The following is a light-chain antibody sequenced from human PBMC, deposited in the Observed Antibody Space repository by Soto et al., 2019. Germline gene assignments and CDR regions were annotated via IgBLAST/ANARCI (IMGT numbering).Light chain of an antibody. CDR2: EVN. CDR3: SSKTSTSTLL. Sequence: QSALTQPASVSESPGQSITISCAGTSSDVGGYNHVSWYQQHADKAPKLMIYEVNNRPSGISNRFSGSKSGNTASLTISGLQAEDEADYYCSSKTSTSTLLFGGGTKVTVL. CDR1: SSDVGGYNH. V-gene: IGLV2-14*01. J-gene: IGLJ2*01.